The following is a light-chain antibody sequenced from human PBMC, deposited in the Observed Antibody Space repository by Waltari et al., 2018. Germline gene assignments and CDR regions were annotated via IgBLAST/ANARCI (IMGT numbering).Light chain of an antibody. J-gene: IGKJ2*01. CDR2: LTS. V-gene: IGKV3-15*01. CDR3: QQYNSWPPCV. CDR1: QSVGSG. Sequence: EIVMTQSPATLSVSPGDPATLSCRASQSVGSGLAWYQQKPGQAPRLLIYLTSTRATGIPARFSGSGFGTEFTLTISSLQSEDFAVYYCQQYNSWPPCVFGQGTKLEIK.